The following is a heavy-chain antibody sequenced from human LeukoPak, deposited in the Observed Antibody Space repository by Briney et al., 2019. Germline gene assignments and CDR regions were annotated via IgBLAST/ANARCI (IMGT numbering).Heavy chain of an antibody. D-gene: IGHD3-22*01. CDR3: ARHTRPLTMIVVGLGYFDY. Sequence: PSETLSLTCTVSGGSINNYHWGWIRQPPGKGLEWIGSIYYSGSTYYNPSLKSRVTISVDTSKNQFSLKLSSVTAADTAVYYCARHTRPLTMIVVGLGYFDYWGQGTLVTVSS. J-gene: IGHJ4*02. V-gene: IGHV4-39*01. CDR2: IYYSGST. CDR1: GGSINNYH.